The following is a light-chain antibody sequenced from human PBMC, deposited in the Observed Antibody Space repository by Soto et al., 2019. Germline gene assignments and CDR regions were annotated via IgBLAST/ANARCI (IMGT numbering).Light chain of an antibody. CDR2: GAS. CDR1: QTVNSDY. V-gene: IGKV3-20*01. CDR3: QQYGSSRGT. Sequence: EIVLTQSPGTLSLSPGETATLSCRASQTVNSDYLAWFQQKPGQAPRLLIYGASSRATGIPDRFSGSGSGTDFTLTISRLEPEDFAVYYCQQYGSSRGTFGQGTKVDIK. J-gene: IGKJ1*01.